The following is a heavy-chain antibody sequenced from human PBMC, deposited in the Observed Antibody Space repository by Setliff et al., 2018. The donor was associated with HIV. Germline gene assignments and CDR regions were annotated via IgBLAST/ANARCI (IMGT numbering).Heavy chain of an antibody. CDR3: ASDISPDDGYNRLHYFDY. CDR1: GYSISSGYY. CDR2: INHSGST. V-gene: IGHV4-38-2*01. J-gene: IGHJ4*02. Sequence: SETLSLTCAVSGYSISSGYYWGWIRQPPGKGLEWIGEINHSGSTNYNPSLKSRVTISVDTSRNQFSLRLNSVTAADTAVYYCASDISPDDGYNRLHYFDYWGQGTLVTVSS. D-gene: IGHD5-12*01.